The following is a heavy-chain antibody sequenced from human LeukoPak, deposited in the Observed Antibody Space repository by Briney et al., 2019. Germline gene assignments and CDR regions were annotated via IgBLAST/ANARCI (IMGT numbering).Heavy chain of an antibody. CDR1: GFTFISYA. CDR2: ISFHGTDS. Sequence: GGSLRLSCAASGFTFISYAIHWVRQAPGKGLEWVAVISFHGTDSFYADSVKGRFTISRDNAKNTLYLQMNSLRAEDTAVYYCARGGVDVWGKGTTVTVSS. J-gene: IGHJ6*04. V-gene: IGHV3-30*04. CDR3: ARGGVDV.